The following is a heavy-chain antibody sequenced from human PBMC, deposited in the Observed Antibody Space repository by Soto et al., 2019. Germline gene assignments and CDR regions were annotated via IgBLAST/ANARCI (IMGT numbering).Heavy chain of an antibody. Sequence: PGESLKISCQGSGYRFNDYWITWVRQKPGKGLEWMGRIDPSDSQTYYSPSFRGHVTISATKSITTVFLQWSSLRASDTAMYYCARQIYDSDTGPNFQYYFDSWGQGTPVTVSS. CDR2: IDPSDSQT. CDR3: ARQIYDSDTGPNFQYYFDS. J-gene: IGHJ4*02. CDR1: GYRFNDYW. D-gene: IGHD3-22*01. V-gene: IGHV5-10-1*01.